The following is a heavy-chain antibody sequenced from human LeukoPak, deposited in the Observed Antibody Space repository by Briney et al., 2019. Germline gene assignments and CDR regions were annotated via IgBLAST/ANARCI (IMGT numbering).Heavy chain of an antibody. J-gene: IGHJ4*02. D-gene: IGHD2-8*01. CDR2: INHSGST. Sequence: PSQTLSLTCAVYGGSFSGYYWSWIRQPPGKGLEWSGEINHSGSTNYNPSLKSPVTISVDTSKSQFSLKLSSVTAADTAVYYCARGVFSMRPYFDYWGQGTLVTVSS. V-gene: IGHV4-34*01. CDR3: ARGVFSMRPYFDY. CDR1: GGSFSGYY.